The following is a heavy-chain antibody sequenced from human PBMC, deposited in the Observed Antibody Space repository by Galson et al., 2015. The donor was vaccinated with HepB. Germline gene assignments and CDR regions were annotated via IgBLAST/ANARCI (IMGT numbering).Heavy chain of an antibody. CDR1: GYTLTEVS. Sequence: SVKVSCKVSGYTLTEVSMHWVRQAPGKGLEWMGGFDPEDGETIYAQKFQGRVTMTRDTSISTAYMELSRLTSDDTAVYYCARDVSSSWDYWGQGTLVTVSS. V-gene: IGHV1-24*01. CDR3: ARDVSSSWDY. CDR2: FDPEDGET. J-gene: IGHJ4*02. D-gene: IGHD6-13*01.